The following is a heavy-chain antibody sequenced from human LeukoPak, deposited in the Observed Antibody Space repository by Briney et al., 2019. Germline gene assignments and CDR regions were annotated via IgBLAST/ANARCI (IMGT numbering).Heavy chain of an antibody. Sequence: SETLSLTCTVSGGSISSSSYYWGWIRQPPGKGLEWIGSIYYSGSTYYNPSLKSRVTISVDTSKNQFSLKLSSVTAADTAVYYCVNSSGWYGLGFDYWGQGTLVTVSS. V-gene: IGHV4-39*07. J-gene: IGHJ4*02. D-gene: IGHD6-19*01. CDR3: VNSSGWYGLGFDY. CDR2: IYYSGST. CDR1: GGSISSSSYY.